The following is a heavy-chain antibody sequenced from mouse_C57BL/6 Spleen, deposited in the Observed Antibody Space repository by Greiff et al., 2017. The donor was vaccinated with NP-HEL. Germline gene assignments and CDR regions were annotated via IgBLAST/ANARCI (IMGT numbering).Heavy chain of an antibody. CDR2: IDPSDSYT. CDR3: ARRFYYSNFYFDY. Sequence: QVQLQQPGAELVKPGASVKLSCKASGYTFTSYWMQWVKQRPGQGLEWIGEIDPSDSYTNYNQKFKGKATLTVDTSSSTAYMQPSSLTSEDSAVDYCARRFYYSNFYFDYWGQGTTLTVSS. J-gene: IGHJ2*01. V-gene: IGHV1-50*01. D-gene: IGHD2-5*01. CDR1: GYTFTSYW.